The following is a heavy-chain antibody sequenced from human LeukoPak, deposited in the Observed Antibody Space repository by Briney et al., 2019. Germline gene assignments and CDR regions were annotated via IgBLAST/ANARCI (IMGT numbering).Heavy chain of an antibody. CDR1: GGSISSSSYY. CDR2: IYYSGST. V-gene: IGHV4-39*07. Sequence: SETLSLTCTVSGGSISSSSYYWGWIRQPPGKGLEWIGSIYYSGSTYYNPSLKSRVTISVDTSKNQFSLKLSSVTAADTAVYYCARAHLPIWFGDTDWFDPWGQGTLVTVSS. J-gene: IGHJ5*02. CDR3: ARAHLPIWFGDTDWFDP. D-gene: IGHD3-10*01.